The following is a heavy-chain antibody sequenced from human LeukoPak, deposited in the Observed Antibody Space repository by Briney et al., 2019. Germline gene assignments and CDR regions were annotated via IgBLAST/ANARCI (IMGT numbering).Heavy chain of an antibody. Sequence: PSRTLRLSCAASGVSFSNYDRRWVRQAPGKGLEWVAGITYGGSNKYYADSVKGRFTIARDNYKNPLYMQLHSLTADATAVYYCAKDPPYCTSITCQPGYGSGWYDYWGQGTLVIVSS. D-gene: IGHD6-19*01. V-gene: IGHV3-30*18. CDR2: ITYGGSNK. CDR3: AKDPPYCTSITCQPGYGSGWYDY. CDR1: GVSFSNYD. J-gene: IGHJ4*02.